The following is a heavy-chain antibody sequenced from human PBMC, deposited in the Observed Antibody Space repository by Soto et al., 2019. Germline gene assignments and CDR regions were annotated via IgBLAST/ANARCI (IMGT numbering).Heavy chain of an antibody. V-gene: IGHV3-74*01. CDR2: INSDGSST. Sequence: PGGSLRLSCAASGFTFSSYWMHWVRQAPGKGLVWVSRINSDGSSTSYADSVKGRFTISRDNAKNTLYLQMNSLRAEDTAVYYCARSPPDANWFDPWGQGPLVTVSS. CDR1: GFTFSSYW. J-gene: IGHJ5*02. CDR3: ARSPPDANWFDP.